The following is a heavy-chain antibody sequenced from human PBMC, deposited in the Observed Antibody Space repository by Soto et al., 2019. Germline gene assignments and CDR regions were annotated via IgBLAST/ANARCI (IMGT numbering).Heavy chain of an antibody. D-gene: IGHD6-19*01. J-gene: IGHJ4*02. CDR1: GDSVSSPYY. CDR3: ARSAGWYAVHS. Sequence: QVQLQESGPGLVKPSGTLSLTCAVSGDSVSSPYYRCWVRQPPGKGLEWIGEVFHTGTTSYNPSLRSRVTISMDKSINQFSLDLSSVTAADTAVYYCARSAGWYAVHSWGPGTLVIVSS. V-gene: IGHV4-4*02. CDR2: VFHTGTT.